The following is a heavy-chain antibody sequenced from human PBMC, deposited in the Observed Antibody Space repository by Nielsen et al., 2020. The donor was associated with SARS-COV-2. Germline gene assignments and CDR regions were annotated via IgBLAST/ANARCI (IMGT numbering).Heavy chain of an antibody. J-gene: IGHJ4*01. CDR2: ISSNGGST. V-gene: IGHV3-64D*09. CDR1: GFTFSSYA. Sequence: GESLKISCSASGFTFSSYAMHWVRQAPGKGLEYVSAISSNGGSTYYADSVKGRFTISRDNSKNTLYLQMSSLRAEDTAVYYCAKDGGYFDPIHHFDYWGQGTLVTVSS. CDR3: AKDGGYFDPIHHFDY. D-gene: IGHD3-9*01.